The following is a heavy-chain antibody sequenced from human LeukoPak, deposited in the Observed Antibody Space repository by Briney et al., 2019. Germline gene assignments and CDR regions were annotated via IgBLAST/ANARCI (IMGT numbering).Heavy chain of an antibody. CDR1: GFTFSSYA. CDR2: ISDSGSNT. J-gene: IGHJ4*02. V-gene: IGHV3-23*01. Sequence: GGSLRLSCAASGFTFSSYAMSWVRQAPGKGLEWISAISDSGSNTFYADSVKGRFTISRDYSKNTLYLQMNSLRAEDTAIYYCAKVGWQPPDYWGQGTLVTVSS. CDR3: AKVGWQPPDY. D-gene: IGHD5-24*01.